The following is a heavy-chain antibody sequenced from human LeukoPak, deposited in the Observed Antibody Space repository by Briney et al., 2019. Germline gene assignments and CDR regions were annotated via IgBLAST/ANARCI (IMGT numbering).Heavy chain of an antibody. V-gene: IGHV4-34*01. Sequence: SETLSLTCAVYGGSFSGYYWSWIRRPPGKGLEWIGEINHSGSTNYNPSLKSRVTISVDTSKNQFSLKLSSVTAADTAVYYCARFNSGRYCSSTSCYAGGLDYWGQGTLVTVSS. CDR2: INHSGST. CDR1: GGSFSGYY. J-gene: IGHJ4*02. D-gene: IGHD2-2*01. CDR3: ARFNSGRYCSSTSCYAGGLDY.